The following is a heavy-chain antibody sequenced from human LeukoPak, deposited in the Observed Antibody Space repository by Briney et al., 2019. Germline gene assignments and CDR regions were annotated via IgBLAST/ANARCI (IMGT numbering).Heavy chain of an antibody. Sequence: PSETLSLTCAVYGGSFSGYYWSWIRQPPGKGLEWIGEINHSGSTNYNPSLKSRVTISVDTSKNQFSLKLSSVTAADTAVYYCARARGYCTNGVCYTGAFDISGQGTMVTVSS. D-gene: IGHD2-8*01. J-gene: IGHJ3*02. V-gene: IGHV4-34*01. CDR1: GGSFSGYY. CDR2: INHSGST. CDR3: ARARGYCTNGVCYTGAFDI.